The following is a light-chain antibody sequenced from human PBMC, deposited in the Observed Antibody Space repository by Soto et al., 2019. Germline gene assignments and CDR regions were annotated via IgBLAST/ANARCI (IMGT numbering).Light chain of an antibody. CDR2: DVS. V-gene: IGLV2-14*03. J-gene: IGLJ2*01. CDR3: SSYTSRSTLGV. CDR1: NSDIGGYNY. Sequence: QSALTQPASVSGSPGQSITISCTGTNSDIGGYNYVSWYRQHPGKAPKPMIYDVSNRPSGVSYRFSGSKSGNTASLTISGLQAEDEADYYCSSYTSRSTLGVFGGGTKVTVL.